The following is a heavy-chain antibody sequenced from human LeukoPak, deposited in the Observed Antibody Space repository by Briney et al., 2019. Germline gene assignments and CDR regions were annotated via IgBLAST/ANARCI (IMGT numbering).Heavy chain of an antibody. J-gene: IGHJ4*02. CDR2: INPNSGGT. CDR3: ARAIAVVDY. D-gene: IGHD6-19*01. V-gene: IGHV1-2*02. Sequence: ASVKASCKASGYTFTDYYIHWVRQAPGQGLEWMGWINPNSGGTNFAQTFQGRVTMTKDTSISTAYMELSRLRSDDTAVYFCARAIAVVDYWGQGTLVTVSS. CDR1: GYTFTDYY.